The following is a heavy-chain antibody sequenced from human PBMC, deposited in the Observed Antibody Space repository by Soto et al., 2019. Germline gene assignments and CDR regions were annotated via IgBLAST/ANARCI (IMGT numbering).Heavy chain of an antibody. J-gene: IGHJ6*02. V-gene: IGHV4-39*01. CDR2: IYYSGST. CDR1: GGSISSSSYY. D-gene: IGHD4-17*01. Sequence: QLQLQESGPGLVKPSETLSLTCTVSGGSISSSSYYWGWIRQPPGKGLEWIGSIYYSGSTYYNPSPKSRVTISVDTSKNQFSLKLSSVTAADTAVYYCRVWDGDASFYYYYGMDVWGQGTTVTVSS. CDR3: RVWDGDASFYYYYGMDV.